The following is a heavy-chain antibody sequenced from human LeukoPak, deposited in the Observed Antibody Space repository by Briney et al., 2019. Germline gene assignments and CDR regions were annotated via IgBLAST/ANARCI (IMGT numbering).Heavy chain of an antibody. CDR1: GYIFTGYY. D-gene: IGHD3-9*01. V-gene: IGHV1-2*02. J-gene: IGHJ4*02. CDR3: ARDERYSDADHHYPDLGY. CDR2: INPNGGAT. Sequence: ASVNVSCKASGYIFTGYYLFWVRQAPGQGLEWMGWINPNGGATRYAQKFQGRVTLTSDTSIRTTYMEMSSLTPDDTAVYYCARDERYSDADHHYPDLGYWGQGTLVTVSS.